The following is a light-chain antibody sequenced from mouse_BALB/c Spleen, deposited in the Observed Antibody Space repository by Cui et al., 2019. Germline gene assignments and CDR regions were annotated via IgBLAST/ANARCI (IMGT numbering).Light chain of an antibody. CDR2: LTS. J-gene: IGKJ5*01. CDR3: QQWSSNPPT. V-gene: IGKV4-68*01. Sequence: QIVLTQSPALMSASPGEKVTMTCSASSGVSYMYWYQQKPRSSPKPWIYLTSNLASGVPARFSGSGSGTSYSLTISSMEAEDAATYYCQQWSSNPPTFGAGTKLELK. CDR1: SGVSY.